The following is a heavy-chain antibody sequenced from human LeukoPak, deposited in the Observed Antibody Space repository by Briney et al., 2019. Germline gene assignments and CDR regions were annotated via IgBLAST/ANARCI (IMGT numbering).Heavy chain of an antibody. CDR2: IFYRGST. Sequence: SETLSLPCTVSGGSISSYYWSWIRQPPGKRLEWIGYIFYRGSTNYNPSLKSRVAISEDTSKNQFSLNLGSVTAADTAVYYCARGGYYGSGSDDAFDIWGPGTMVTVSS. D-gene: IGHD3-10*01. CDR3: ARGGYYGSGSDDAFDI. V-gene: IGHV4-59*01. CDR1: GGSISSYY. J-gene: IGHJ3*02.